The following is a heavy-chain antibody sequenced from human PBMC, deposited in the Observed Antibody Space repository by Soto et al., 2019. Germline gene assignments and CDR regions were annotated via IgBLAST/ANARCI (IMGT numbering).Heavy chain of an antibody. Sequence: SETLSLTCAVYGGSFSGYYWSWIRQPPGKGLEWIGEINHSGSTNYNPSLKSRVTISVDTSKNQFSLKLSSVTAADTAVYYCARGLVGSLWFGELFNWFDPWGQGTLVTVSS. J-gene: IGHJ5*02. D-gene: IGHD3-10*01. V-gene: IGHV4-34*01. CDR3: ARGLVGSLWFGELFNWFDP. CDR2: INHSGST. CDR1: GGSFSGYY.